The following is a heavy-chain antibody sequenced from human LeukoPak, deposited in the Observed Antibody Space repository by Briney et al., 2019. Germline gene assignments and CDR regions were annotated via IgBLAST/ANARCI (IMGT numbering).Heavy chain of an antibody. CDR2: INNRGSST. V-gene: IGHV3-23*01. CDR1: GFTFSSYT. J-gene: IGHJ4*02. CDR3: AKERQTGDYFTSDY. Sequence: GGSLRLSCAASGFTFSSYTMSWVRQAPGEGLEWLSAINNRGSSTYYAGSVKDRFTISRDNSENTLYLQMSSLTVDDTAVYFCAKERQTGDYFTSDYWAREPWSPSPQ. D-gene: IGHD4-17*01.